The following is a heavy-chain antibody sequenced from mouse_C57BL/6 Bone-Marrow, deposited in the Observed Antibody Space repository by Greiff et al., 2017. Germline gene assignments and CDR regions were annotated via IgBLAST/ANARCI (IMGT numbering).Heavy chain of an antibody. V-gene: IGHV5-12-1*01. CDR1: GFTFSSYA. D-gene: IGHD4-1*01. Sequence: EVQLQQSGGGLVKPGGSLKLSCAASGFTFSSYAMSWVRQTPEKRLEWVAYISNGGGSTYYPDTVKGRFTISRDNAKNTRYLQMSRLKSEDTAMYYCARHDWDWFAYWGQGTLGTVSA. CDR2: ISNGGGST. J-gene: IGHJ3*01. CDR3: ARHDWDWFAY.